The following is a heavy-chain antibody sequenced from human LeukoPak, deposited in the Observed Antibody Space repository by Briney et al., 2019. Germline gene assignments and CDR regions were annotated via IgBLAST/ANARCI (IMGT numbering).Heavy chain of an antibody. Sequence: ASVKVSCKASGYTFTSYYMHWVRQAPGQGLEWMGIINPSGGSTSYAQKFQGRVTMTRDTSTSTVYMELSSLRSEDTAVYYCARGGSSGYYYYYYMDVWGKGTTVTVSS. J-gene: IGHJ6*03. CDR1: GYTFTSYY. CDR3: ARGGSSGYYYYYYMDV. V-gene: IGHV1-46*01. D-gene: IGHD1-26*01. CDR2: INPSGGST.